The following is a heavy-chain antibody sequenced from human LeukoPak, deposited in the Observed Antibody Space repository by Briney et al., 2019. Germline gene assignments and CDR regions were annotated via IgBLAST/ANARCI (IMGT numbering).Heavy chain of an antibody. D-gene: IGHD3-9*01. V-gene: IGHV3-21*01. CDR3: ARETYFDWLRLDY. Sequence: GGSLRLSCAASGFTFSSYWMHWVRQAPGKGLEWVSIISSGSSAIFSADALKGRFTISRDDAKNLLYLDMNSLRAEDTAVYYCARETYFDWLRLDYWGQGTLVTVSP. CDR2: ISSGSSAI. CDR1: GFTFSSYW. J-gene: IGHJ4*02.